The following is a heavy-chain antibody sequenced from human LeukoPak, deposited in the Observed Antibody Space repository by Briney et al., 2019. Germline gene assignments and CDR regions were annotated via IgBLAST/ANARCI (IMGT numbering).Heavy chain of an antibody. CDR2: IIPIFGTA. V-gene: IGHV1-69*06. CDR3: ASGGVSTVTTFRGYFQH. J-gene: IGHJ1*01. Sequence: ASVKVSCKASGGTFSSYAISWVRQAPGQGLEWMGGIIPIFGTANYAQKFQGRATITADKSTSTAYMELSSLRSEDTAVYYCASGGVSTVTTFRGYFQHWGQGTLVTVSS. D-gene: IGHD4-17*01. CDR1: GGTFSSYA.